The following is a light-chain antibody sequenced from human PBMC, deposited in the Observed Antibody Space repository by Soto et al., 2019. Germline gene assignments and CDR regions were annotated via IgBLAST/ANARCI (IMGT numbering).Light chain of an antibody. J-gene: IGKJ5*01. CDR2: DAS. Sequence: DIQMTQSPSSLSASVGDRVTITCQASQDINKNLIWYQQKPGKAPKLLIYDASDLETGVPSRFSGSGSGTDFTLTISSLQPEDFAVYYCQQRSSWITFGQGTRLEI. CDR1: QDINKN. V-gene: IGKV1-33*01. CDR3: QQRSSWIT.